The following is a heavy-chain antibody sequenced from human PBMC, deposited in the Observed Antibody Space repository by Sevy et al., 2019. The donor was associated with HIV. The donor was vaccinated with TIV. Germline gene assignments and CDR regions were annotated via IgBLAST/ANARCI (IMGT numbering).Heavy chain of an antibody. CDR1: GFALSNYYA. CDR3: ARPRANYVDHYFFYAMDV. Sequence: GGSLRLSCAASGFALSNYYAMHWVRQAPGKGMEWVALISYDGSDKYYADSVKGRFTISRDNFKNTLYLQMNSLTTEDTAVYYCARPRANYVDHYFFYAMDVWGQGTTVTVSS. V-gene: IGHV3-30-3*01. CDR2: ISYDGSDK. J-gene: IGHJ6*02. D-gene: IGHD4-17*01.